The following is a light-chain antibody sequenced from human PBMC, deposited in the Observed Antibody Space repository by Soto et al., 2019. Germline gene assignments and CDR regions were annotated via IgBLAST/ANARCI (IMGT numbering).Light chain of an antibody. V-gene: IGLV2-14*01. CDR1: SSDIGGSKY. J-gene: IGLJ1*01. Sequence: QSALTQPASVSGSPGQSISISCTGTSSDIGGSKYVSWYQQHPGKAPKLLIYEVTYRPSGVSDRFSGSKSGNTASLTVSGLQAEDEADYSCSSYTSSGTLYVFGTGTKLTVL. CDR2: EVT. CDR3: SSYTSSGTLYV.